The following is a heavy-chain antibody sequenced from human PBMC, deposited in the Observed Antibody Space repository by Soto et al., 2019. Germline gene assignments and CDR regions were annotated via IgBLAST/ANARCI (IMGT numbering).Heavy chain of an antibody. CDR2: ISHHGLKE. D-gene: IGHD1-26*01. CDR1: GFTFRDYG. CDR3: AKDWVGGSSKYYFEY. Sequence: GGSLRLSCVASGFTFRDYGMHRVRQAPGKGLEWVAGISHHGLKEHYADSVKGRFTISRDNSKKTVYLQLNSLRGDDTAVYYCAKDWVGGSSKYYFEYWGQGTLVTVSS. J-gene: IGHJ4*02. V-gene: IGHV3-30*18.